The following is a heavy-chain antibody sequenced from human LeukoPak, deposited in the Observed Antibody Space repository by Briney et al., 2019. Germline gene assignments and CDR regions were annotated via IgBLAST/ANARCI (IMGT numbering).Heavy chain of an antibody. CDR1: GGSISSGGYS. D-gene: IGHD1-7*01. CDR3: AREVTGTIAFDI. Sequence: SETLSLTCAVSGGSISSGGYSWSWIRQPPGKGLEWIGYIYYSGSTYYNPSLKSRVTISVDTSKNQFSLKLSSVTAADTAVYYCAREVTGTIAFDIWGQGTMVTVSS. J-gene: IGHJ3*02. V-gene: IGHV4-30-4*07. CDR2: IYYSGST.